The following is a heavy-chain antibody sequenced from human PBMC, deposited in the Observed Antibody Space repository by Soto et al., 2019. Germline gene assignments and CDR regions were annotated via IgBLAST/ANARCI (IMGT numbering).Heavy chain of an antibody. V-gene: IGHV4-39*01. CDR2: IYYSGST. CDR1: GGSISSSSYY. CDR3: ARSPQDRGVPAAMRRCWFDP. Sequence: PSETLSLTCTVSGGSISSSSYYWGWIRQPPGKGLEWIGSIYYSGSTYYNPSLKSRVTISVDTSKNQFSLKLSSVTAADTAVYYCARSPQDRGVPAAMRRCWFDPWGQGTLVTVSS. J-gene: IGHJ5*02. D-gene: IGHD2-2*01.